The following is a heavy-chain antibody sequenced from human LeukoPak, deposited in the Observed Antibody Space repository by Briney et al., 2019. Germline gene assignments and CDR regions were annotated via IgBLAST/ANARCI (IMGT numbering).Heavy chain of an antibody. Sequence: GESLRLSCAASGFTFSSYGMHWVRQAPGKGLEWVAVISYDGSNKNYADSVKGRFTISRDNSKNTLYLQMSSLRAEDTAVYYCARVDPGYSSGWFLGHGMDVWGQGTTVTVSS. D-gene: IGHD6-19*01. CDR3: ARVDPGYSSGWFLGHGMDV. V-gene: IGHV3-30*03. CDR2: ISYDGSNK. J-gene: IGHJ6*02. CDR1: GFTFSSYG.